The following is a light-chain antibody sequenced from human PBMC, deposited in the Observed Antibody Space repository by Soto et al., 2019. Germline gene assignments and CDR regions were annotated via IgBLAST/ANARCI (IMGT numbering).Light chain of an antibody. CDR1: QSVSSSY. Sequence: EIVLKQSPGTLSLSPGERATFSCRASQSVSSSYIAWYQQKPGQAPRLLIYGASTRATGFPARFSGSGSGTEFTLSISSLQSEDFAVYYCQQRSNWPITFGQGTRLEIK. CDR2: GAS. J-gene: IGKJ5*01. V-gene: IGKV3D-20*02. CDR3: QQRSNWPIT.